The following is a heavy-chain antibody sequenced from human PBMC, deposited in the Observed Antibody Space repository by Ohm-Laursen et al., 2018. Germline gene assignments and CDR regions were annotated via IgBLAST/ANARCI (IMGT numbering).Heavy chain of an antibody. J-gene: IGHJ3*02. V-gene: IGHV1-69*06. CDR2: IIPIFGTA. CDR1: GGTFINYA. D-gene: IGHD3-10*01. Sequence: ASVKVSCKASGGTFINYAISWVRQAPGQGLEWMGGIIPIFGTANYAQKFQGRVTITADKSTSTAYMELSSLRSEDTAVYYCATNYGSGSYRDDAFDIWGQGTMVTVSS. CDR3: ATNYGSGSYRDDAFDI.